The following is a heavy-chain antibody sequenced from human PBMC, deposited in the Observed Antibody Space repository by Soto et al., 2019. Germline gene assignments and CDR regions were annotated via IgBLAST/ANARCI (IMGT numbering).Heavy chain of an antibody. J-gene: IGHJ4*02. CDR3: ARVAGTPDY. D-gene: IGHD2-15*01. CDR1: GYTFTSYD. CDR2: TNPKSGNT. V-gene: IGHV1-8*01. Sequence: QVQLVQSGAEVQKPGASVKVSCKASGYTFTSYDINWVRQAAGQGLEWMGWTNPKSGNTGYAQKFQGRVTMTRDTSLSTAYMELSSLRSEDTAVYYCARVAGTPDYWGQGTLVTVSS.